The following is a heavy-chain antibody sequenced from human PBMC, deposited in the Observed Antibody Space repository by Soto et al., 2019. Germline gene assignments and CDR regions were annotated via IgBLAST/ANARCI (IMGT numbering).Heavy chain of an antibody. J-gene: IGHJ4*02. Sequence: GGSLRLSCAASGFTFSSYGMHWVRQAPGKGLEWVAVIWYDGSNKYYADSVKGRFTISRDNSKNTLYLQMNSLRAEDTAVYYCARDLAAGDSGYDLDYWGQGTLVTVSS. D-gene: IGHD5-12*01. CDR2: IWYDGSNK. V-gene: IGHV3-33*01. CDR1: GFTFSSYG. CDR3: ARDLAAGDSGYDLDY.